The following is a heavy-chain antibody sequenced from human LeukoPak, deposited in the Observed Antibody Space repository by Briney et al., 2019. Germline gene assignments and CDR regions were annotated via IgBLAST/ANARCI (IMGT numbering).Heavy chain of an antibody. J-gene: IGHJ4*02. V-gene: IGHV1-69*04. Sequence: GASVKVSCKASGGTFSSYAISWVRQAPGQGFEWMGRIIPILGIANYAQKFQGRVTITADKSTSTAYMELSSLRSEDTAVYYCARGAPIDWELLDYWGQGTLVTVSS. CDR2: IIPILGIA. CDR1: GGTFSSYA. CDR3: ARGAPIDWELLDY. D-gene: IGHD1-26*01.